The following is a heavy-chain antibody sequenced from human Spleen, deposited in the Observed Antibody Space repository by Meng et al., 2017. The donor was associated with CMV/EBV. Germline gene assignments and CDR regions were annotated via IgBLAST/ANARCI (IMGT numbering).Heavy chain of an antibody. CDR2: IRSVHNII. V-gene: IGHV3-11*01. CDR3: ARGDGHANGAFDI. J-gene: IGHJ3*02. Sequence: GGPLRLSCAGHGFTFSDYYMSWIRQAPGKGLEWVSYIRSVHNIIQQADTVKYADSVKGRFTITRDNAENSLYLQMDSLTPEDTAAYFFARGDGHANGAFDIWGQGTVVTVSS. CDR1: GFTFSDYY. D-gene: IGHD5-24*01.